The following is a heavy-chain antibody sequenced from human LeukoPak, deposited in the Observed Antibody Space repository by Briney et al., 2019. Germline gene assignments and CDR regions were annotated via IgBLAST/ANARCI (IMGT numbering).Heavy chain of an antibody. CDR3: ARPPGKWDY. D-gene: IGHD1-14*01. V-gene: IGHV3-23*01. CDR1: GFTFSNAW. Sequence: GGSLRLSCAASGFTFSNAWMSWVRQAPGKGLEWVSAISGSGGSTYYADSVKGRFTISRDNSKNTLYLQMNSLRAEDTAVYYCARPPGKWDYWGQGTLVTVSS. J-gene: IGHJ4*02. CDR2: ISGSGGST.